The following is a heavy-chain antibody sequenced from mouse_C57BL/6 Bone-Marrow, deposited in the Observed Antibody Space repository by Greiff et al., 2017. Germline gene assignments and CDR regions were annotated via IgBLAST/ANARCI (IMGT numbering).Heavy chain of an antibody. J-gene: IGHJ2*01. V-gene: IGHV1-59*01. Sequence: QVQLQQPGAELVRPGTSVKLSCKASGYTFTSYWMHWVKQRPGQGLEWIGVIDPSDSYTNYNQKFKGKATLTVDTSSSTAYMQLSSLTSEDSAVYYCGREGQRRLREEFDYWGQGTTLTVSS. CDR2: IDPSDSYT. CDR1: GYTFTSYW. D-gene: IGHD3-2*02. CDR3: GREGQRRLREEFDY.